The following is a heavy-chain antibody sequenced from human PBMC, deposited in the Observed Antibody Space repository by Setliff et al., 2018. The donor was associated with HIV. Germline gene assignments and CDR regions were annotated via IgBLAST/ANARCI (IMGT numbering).Heavy chain of an antibody. J-gene: IGHJ5*02. V-gene: IGHV3-9*01. CDR3: AKSPNRYSPLDWFDP. D-gene: IGHD5-18*01. Sequence: GGSLRLSCAASGFSFRTYAMSWVRQAPGKGLEWVSAISWNSGSIGYADSVKGRFTISRDNAKNSLYLQMNSLRSEDTALYYCAKSPNRYSPLDWFDPWGQGTLVTVSS. CDR1: GFSFRTYA. CDR2: ISWNSGSI.